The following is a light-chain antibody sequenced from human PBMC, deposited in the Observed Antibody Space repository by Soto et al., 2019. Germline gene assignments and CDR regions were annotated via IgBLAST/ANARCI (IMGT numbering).Light chain of an antibody. CDR2: GAS. J-gene: IGKJ4*01. CDR1: QGVSNY. Sequence: DIQMTQSPSAMSASVGDRVPITCRASQGVSNYLAWYLQKPGKAPKLLISGASTLQSGVPSRFSGSGSGTEFTLTVSSLQPEDFATYYCQQLNAYPHSFGGGTKVDIK. CDR3: QQLNAYPHS. V-gene: IGKV1-17*03.